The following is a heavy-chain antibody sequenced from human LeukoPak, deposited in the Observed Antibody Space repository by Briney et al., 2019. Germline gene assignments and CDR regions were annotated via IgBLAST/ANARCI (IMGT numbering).Heavy chain of an antibody. CDR3: ARDDGAFFYGMDV. D-gene: IGHD3-10*01. CDR2: IYSGGST. CDR1: GFTVSSNY. Sequence: PGGSLRLSCAASGFTVSSNYMSWVRQAPGKGLEWVSVIYSGGSTYYADSVKGRFTISRDNSKNTLYLQMNSLRAEDTAVYYCARDDGAFFYGMDVWGQGTTVTVSS. V-gene: IGHV3-66*01. J-gene: IGHJ6*02.